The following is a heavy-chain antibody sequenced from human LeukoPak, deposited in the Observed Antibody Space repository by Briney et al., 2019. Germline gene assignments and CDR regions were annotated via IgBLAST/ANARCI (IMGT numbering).Heavy chain of an antibody. J-gene: IGHJ4*02. V-gene: IGHV4-34*01. CDR3: ARGYSYGSGDFDY. D-gene: IGHD5-18*01. Sequence: SETLSLTCAVYGGSFSGYYWSWIRQPPGKGLEWIGEINHSGSTNYNPSLKSRVTISVDTSKNQFSLKLSSVTAADTAVYYCARGYSYGSGDFDYWGQGTLVTVCS. CDR2: INHSGST. CDR1: GGSFSGYY.